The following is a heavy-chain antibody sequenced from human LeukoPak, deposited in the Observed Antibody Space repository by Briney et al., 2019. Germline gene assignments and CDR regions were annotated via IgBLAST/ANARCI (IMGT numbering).Heavy chain of an antibody. CDR3: ARGGAVERYCSSTSCYWVDAFDI. CDR2: IDPSDSYT. D-gene: IGHD2-2*01. Sequence: GESLRISCKGSGYSFTSHWISWVRQMPGKGLEWMGRIDPSDSYTNYSPSFQGHVTISADKSISTAYLQWSSLKASDTAMYDCARGGAVERYCSSTSCYWVDAFDIWGQGTMVTVSS. CDR1: GYSFTSHW. V-gene: IGHV5-10-1*01. J-gene: IGHJ3*02.